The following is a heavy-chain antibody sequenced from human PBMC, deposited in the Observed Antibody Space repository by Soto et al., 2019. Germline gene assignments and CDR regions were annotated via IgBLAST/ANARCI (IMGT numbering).Heavy chain of an antibody. CDR1: GFTFRNHA. CDR2: ITATGSAT. CDR3: AKCVAARGIAS. D-gene: IGHD2-15*01. V-gene: IGHV3-23*01. J-gene: IGHJ5*02. Sequence: EVQLLESGGALVQPGGSLRLSCAASGFTFRNHAMTWVRQAPGQGLEYVSSITATGSATFYAASVRGRFAISRDNARSTLCLQLSSLRAEDTDVYYCAKCVAARGIASWGEGTLVTVSS.